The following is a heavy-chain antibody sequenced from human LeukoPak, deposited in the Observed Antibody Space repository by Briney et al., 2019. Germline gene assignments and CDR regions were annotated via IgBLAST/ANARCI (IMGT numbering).Heavy chain of an antibody. CDR3: ARHAMATANQHFDH. D-gene: IGHD5-24*01. Sequence: SETLSLTCGVYGGSFSDSYWGWIRQPPGKGLEWIGEINHSGDTNYHPSLKSRVTISVGSSKNQVSLKLSSVTAADTAVYYCARHAMATANQHFDHWGQGTLVTVSS. CDR1: GGSFSDSY. CDR2: INHSGDT. V-gene: IGHV4-34*01. J-gene: IGHJ4*02.